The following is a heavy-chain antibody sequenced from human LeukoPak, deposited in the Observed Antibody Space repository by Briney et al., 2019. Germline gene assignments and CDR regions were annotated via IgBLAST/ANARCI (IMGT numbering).Heavy chain of an antibody. D-gene: IGHD3-22*01. Sequence: GGSLRLSCSAPGVTFSLYGMYSVRQAPGRGLEWIACIGNGGKITLYADSAKGRFTISRDDAKNTLFLQMGSLRADDKVFYYCARGRGYLDTSAWSDHWGQGTLVTVSS. CDR3: ARGRGYLDTSAWSDH. CDR1: GVTFSLYG. J-gene: IGHJ5*02. CDR2: IGNGGKIT. V-gene: IGHV3-48*03.